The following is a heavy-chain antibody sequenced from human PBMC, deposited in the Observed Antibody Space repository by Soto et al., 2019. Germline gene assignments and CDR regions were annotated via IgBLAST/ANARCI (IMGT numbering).Heavy chain of an antibody. CDR2: IYGAACT. CDR1: GFTVSSNY. Sequence: EVQLVESGGGLVQPGGSLRLSCAASGFTVSSNYMNWVRQAPGKGLEWVSIIYGAACTYYADFLKGRVTISRDNSKNTLYLQMNSLRDEDTAVYYCARDGPSRSRYYFDYWGQGTLVTVSS. J-gene: IGHJ4*02. CDR3: ARDGPSRSRYYFDY. V-gene: IGHV3-66*01. D-gene: IGHD6-13*01.